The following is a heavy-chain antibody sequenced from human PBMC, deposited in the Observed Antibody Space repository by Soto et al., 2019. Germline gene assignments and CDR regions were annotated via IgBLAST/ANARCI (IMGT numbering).Heavy chain of an antibody. CDR2: ISPHNGNA. V-gene: IGHV1-18*01. CDR3: ARGTPSPLLVRSSRGPWFDP. CDR1: GYPFTSNR. J-gene: IGHJ5*02. Sequence: ASVKVSCKTSGYPFTSNRLSWVRRAPGQGLEWMGWISPHNGNAKYAQKFQDRATMTADTAASTAYMELRSLRSDDSAVYFCARGTPSPLLVRSSRGPWFDPWGQGTLVTVSS. D-gene: IGHD2-15*01.